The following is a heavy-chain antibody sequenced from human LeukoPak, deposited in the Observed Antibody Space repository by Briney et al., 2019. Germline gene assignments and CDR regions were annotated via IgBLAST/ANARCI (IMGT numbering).Heavy chain of an antibody. V-gene: IGHV4-30-2*01. J-gene: IGHJ6*02. CDR3: AREGGTGNMDV. D-gene: IGHD1-26*01. CDR2: IYHSGST. Sequence: SETLSLTCAVSGGSISSGGYSWSWIRQPPGKGLEWIGYIYHSGSTYYNPSLKSRVTKSVDRSKNQFSLKLSSVTAADTAVYYCAREGGTGNMDVWGQGTTVTVSS. CDR1: GGSISSGGYS.